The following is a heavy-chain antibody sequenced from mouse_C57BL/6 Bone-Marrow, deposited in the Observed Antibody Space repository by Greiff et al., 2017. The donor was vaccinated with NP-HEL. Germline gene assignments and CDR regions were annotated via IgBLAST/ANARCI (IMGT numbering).Heavy chain of an antibody. Sequence: QVQLQQSGAELVKPGASVKMSCKASGYTFTTYSIEWVKQNHGKSLEWIGNFHPYNDDTEYNEKFKNKATLTVEKSSSTGYLELSRLTSDDSSVYDCARGSKYWYYVDYGGQGTTLTVSS. J-gene: IGHJ2*01. V-gene: IGHV1-47*01. D-gene: IGHD2-5*01. CDR1: GYTFTTYS. CDR3: ARGSKYWYYVDY. CDR2: FHPYNDDT.